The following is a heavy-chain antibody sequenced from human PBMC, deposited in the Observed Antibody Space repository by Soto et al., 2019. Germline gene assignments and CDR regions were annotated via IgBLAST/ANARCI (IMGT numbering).Heavy chain of an antibody. CDR1: GGTFSSYA. CDR3: ASVGGDSDSSAAYRGYYYCARDV. Sequence: QVQLVQSGAEVKKPGSSVRVSCKASGGTFSSYAISWVRQAPGQGLEWMGRIIPVYGTANYAQKFQGRVTITAEDSSSRANMELRSLRAEYTATYYCASVGGDSDSSAAYRGYYYCARDVWGQGTTVTVS. V-gene: IGHV1-69*18. J-gene: IGHJ6*02. CDR2: IIPVYGTA. D-gene: IGHD3-22*01.